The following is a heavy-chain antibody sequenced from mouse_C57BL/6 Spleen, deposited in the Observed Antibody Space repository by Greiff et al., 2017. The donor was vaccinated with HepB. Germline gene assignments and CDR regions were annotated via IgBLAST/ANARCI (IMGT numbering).Heavy chain of an antibody. CDR1: GYAFSSYW. CDR2: IYPGDGDT. D-gene: IGHD1-1*01. J-gene: IGHJ1*03. Sequence: VQLQQSGAELVKPGAPVKISCKASGYAFSSYWMNWVKQRPGKGLEWIGQIYPGDGDTNYNGKFKGKATLTADKSSSTAYMQLSSLTSEDSAVYFCARNDGSSYWYFDVWGTGTTVTVSS. CDR3: ARNDGSSYWYFDV. V-gene: IGHV1-80*01.